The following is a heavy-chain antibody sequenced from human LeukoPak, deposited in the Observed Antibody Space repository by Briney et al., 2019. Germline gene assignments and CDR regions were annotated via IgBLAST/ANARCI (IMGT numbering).Heavy chain of an antibody. CDR3: ARDPGTVTTSGMDV. J-gene: IGHJ6*02. D-gene: IGHD4-17*01. Sequence: GSLRLSCAASGFTFSSYSMNWVRQAPGKGLEWVSSISSSSSYIYYADSVKGRFTISRDNSKNTLYLQMNSLRAEDTAVYYCARDPGTVTTSGMDVWGQGTTVTVSS. CDR2: ISSSSSYI. V-gene: IGHV3-21*01. CDR1: GFTFSSYS.